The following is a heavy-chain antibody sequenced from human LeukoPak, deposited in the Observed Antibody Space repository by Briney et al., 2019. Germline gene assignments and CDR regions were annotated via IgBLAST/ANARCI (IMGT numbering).Heavy chain of an antibody. Sequence: KAGGSLRLSCAASGFTFSDYYMSWIRQAPGKGLEWVSYISSSGSTIHYADSVKGRFTISRDNAKNSLYLQMNSLRAEDTAVYYCAKDDASARYCSSTSCSYSNFDYWGQGTLVTVSS. D-gene: IGHD2-2*01. CDR1: GFTFSDYY. CDR2: ISSSGSTI. V-gene: IGHV3-11*01. J-gene: IGHJ4*02. CDR3: AKDDASARYCSSTSCSYSNFDY.